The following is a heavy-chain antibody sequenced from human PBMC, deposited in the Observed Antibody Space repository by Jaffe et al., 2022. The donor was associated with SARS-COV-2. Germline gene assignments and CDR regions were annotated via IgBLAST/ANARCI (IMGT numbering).Heavy chain of an antibody. V-gene: IGHV3-9*01. CDR1: GFTFDDYA. CDR2: ISWNSGSI. Sequence: EVQLVESGGGLVQPGRSLRLSCAASGFTFDDYAMHWVRQAPGKGLEWVSGISWNSGSIGYADSVKGRFTISRDNAKNSLYLQMNSLRAEDTALYYCAKDNCSGGSCYFDYWGQGTLVTVSS. D-gene: IGHD2-15*01. CDR3: AKDNCSGGSCYFDY. J-gene: IGHJ4*02.